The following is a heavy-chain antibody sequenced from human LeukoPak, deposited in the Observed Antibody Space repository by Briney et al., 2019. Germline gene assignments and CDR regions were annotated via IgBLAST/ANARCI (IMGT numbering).Heavy chain of an antibody. J-gene: IGHJ4*02. CDR3: VRYYCSSTTCYLDY. D-gene: IGHD2-2*01. CDR2: IKQDGSDK. V-gene: IGHV3-7*01. Sequence: GGSLRLSGAASGFTCSSHWMSWVRQAPRKGLEWVANIKQDGSDKYYVDSVKGRFTISRDNAKNSLYLQMNSLRAEDTAVYYCVRYYCSSTTCYLDYWGQGTLVTVSS. CDR1: GFTCSSHW.